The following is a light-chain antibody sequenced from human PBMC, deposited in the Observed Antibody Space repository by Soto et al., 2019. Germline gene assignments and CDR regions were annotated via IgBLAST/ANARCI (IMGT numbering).Light chain of an antibody. CDR3: EQVNSFPIT. V-gene: IGKV1-5*03. J-gene: IGKJ5*01. Sequence: DIQMTQSPSIFSASVGDRVTIPFRASQSISSWLAWYQHKPGQPPKLLIYWASTRDSGVPDRFSGSGSGTDFTLTISSLQAEDFATYYCEQVNSFPITYGQGTRLEIK. CDR1: QSISSW. CDR2: WAS.